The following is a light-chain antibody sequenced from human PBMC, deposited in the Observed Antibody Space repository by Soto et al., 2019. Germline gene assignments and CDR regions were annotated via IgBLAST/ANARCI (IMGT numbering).Light chain of an antibody. CDR1: QSISGW. CDR3: QQYSSYSPIT. Sequence: DIQLTQSPSSLSASVGDRVTITCRASQSISGWLAWYQQKPGKAPKLLIYDASSLETGVPSRFSGNGSGTEFTLTISSLQSDDFATYYCQQYSSYSPITFGQGTRLEIK. CDR2: DAS. V-gene: IGKV1-5*01. J-gene: IGKJ5*01.